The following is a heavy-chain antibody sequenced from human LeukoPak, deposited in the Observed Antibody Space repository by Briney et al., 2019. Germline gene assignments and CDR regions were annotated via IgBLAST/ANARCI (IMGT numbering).Heavy chain of an antibody. CDR3: ARGAVTSCYNC. J-gene: IGHJ4*02. CDR2: ISYDGSNK. D-gene: IGHD2-2*02. Sequence: PGGSLRLSCAASGFTFSSYAMHWVRQAPGKGLEWVAVISYDGSNKYYADSVKGRFTISRDNSKNTLYLQMNSLRAEDTAVYYCARGAVTSCYNCWGQGTLVTVSS. CDR1: GFTFSSYA. V-gene: IGHV3-30-3*01.